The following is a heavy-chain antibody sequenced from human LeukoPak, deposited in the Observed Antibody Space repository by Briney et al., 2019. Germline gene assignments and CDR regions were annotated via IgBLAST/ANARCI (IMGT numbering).Heavy chain of an antibody. D-gene: IGHD1-26*01. CDR2: ISAYNVNT. J-gene: IGHJ4*02. CDR3: ARWSIVRATSDY. CDR1: GYTFTSSG. Sequence: GASVKVSCKASGYTFTSSGISWVRQAPGQGLEGRGWISAYNVNTNYAQKLQRRVTMTTDTSTSTAYMELRSLRSDDTAVYYCARWSIVRATSDYWGQGTLVTVSS. V-gene: IGHV1-18*01.